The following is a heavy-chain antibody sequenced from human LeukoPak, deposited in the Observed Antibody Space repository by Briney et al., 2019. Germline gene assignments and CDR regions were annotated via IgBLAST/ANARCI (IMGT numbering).Heavy chain of an antibody. V-gene: IGHV1-8*01. CDR1: RYTFTSYD. J-gene: IGHJ4*02. Sequence: ASAKVSCKASRYTFTSYDINWVRQATGQGLESMGWMNPNSGNTGSAQKLQGRVTMTRNTSISTAYMELSSLRSEDTAVYYCARGRRDIVVVPAAKASFYFDYWGQGALVTVSS. CDR3: ARGRRDIVVVPAAKASFYFDY. CDR2: MNPNSGNT. D-gene: IGHD2-2*01.